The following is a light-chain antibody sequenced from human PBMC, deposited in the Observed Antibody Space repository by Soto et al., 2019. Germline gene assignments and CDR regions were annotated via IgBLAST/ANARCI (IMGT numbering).Light chain of an antibody. CDR2: GAS. CDR1: QTISGT. V-gene: IGKV3-15*01. J-gene: IGKJ2*01. Sequence: EIVMTQSPATSVSPGQRATLSCRPSQTISGTLAWYQQKPAQAPRLLIYGASTRATGVPARFTGSGSGTEFTLTISSLQSGDFAVYYCLQYNTWPYTFGQGTKLEIK. CDR3: LQYNTWPYT.